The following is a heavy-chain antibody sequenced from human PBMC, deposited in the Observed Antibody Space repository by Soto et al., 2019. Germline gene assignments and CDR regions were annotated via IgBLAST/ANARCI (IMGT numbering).Heavy chain of an antibody. Sequence: GGSLRLSCAASGFTFSSYGMHWVSQAPGKGLEWVAVISYDGSNKYYADSVKGRFTISRDNSKNTLYLQMNSLRAEDTAVYYCAKDNYYYDSSGYPAHDAFDIWGQGTMVTVSS. J-gene: IGHJ3*02. CDR2: ISYDGSNK. CDR3: AKDNYYYDSSGYPAHDAFDI. CDR1: GFTFSSYG. D-gene: IGHD3-22*01. V-gene: IGHV3-30*18.